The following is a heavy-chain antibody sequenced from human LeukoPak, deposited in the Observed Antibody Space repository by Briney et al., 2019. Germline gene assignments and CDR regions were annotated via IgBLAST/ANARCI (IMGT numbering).Heavy chain of an antibody. Sequence: SETLSLTCTVTGGSIRNYFGSWFRQPPGKGLEWIGYIYYSGSTNYNPSLNSRVTISVDTSKNQFSLKLNSLTAADTAMYYCARVKIPVGYSYGSFDYWGQGILVTVSS. CDR2: IYYSGST. J-gene: IGHJ4*02. CDR1: GGSIRNYF. D-gene: IGHD5-18*01. V-gene: IGHV4-59*01. CDR3: ARVKIPVGYSYGSFDY.